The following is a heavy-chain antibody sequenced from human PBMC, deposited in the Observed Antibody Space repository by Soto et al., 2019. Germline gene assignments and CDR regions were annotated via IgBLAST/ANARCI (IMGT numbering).Heavy chain of an antibody. Sequence: SETLSLTCTVSGGSVSSGSYYWSWIRQPPGKGLEWIGYIYYSGSTNYNPSLKSRVTISVDTSKNQFSLKLSSVTAADTAAYYCASVTRTCISTSCYRYYYGMDVWGQGTTVT. J-gene: IGHJ6*02. CDR2: IYYSGST. V-gene: IGHV4-61*01. CDR3: ASVTRTCISTSCYRYYYGMDV. D-gene: IGHD2-2*02. CDR1: GGSVSSGSYY.